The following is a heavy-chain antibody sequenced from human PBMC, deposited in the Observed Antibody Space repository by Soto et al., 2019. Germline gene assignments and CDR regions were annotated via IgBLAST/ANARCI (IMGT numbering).Heavy chain of an antibody. V-gene: IGHV4-34*01. J-gene: IGHJ4*02. D-gene: IGHD4-17*01. CDR1: GGSFSGYY. Sequence: PSETLSLTCAVYGGSFSGYYWSWIRQPPGKGLEWIGEINHSGSTNYNPSLKSRVTISVDTSKNQFSLNLSSVTAADTAVYYCARRTNDYGGNSFDSWGQGTLVTVSS. CDR3: ARRTNDYGGNSFDS. CDR2: INHSGST.